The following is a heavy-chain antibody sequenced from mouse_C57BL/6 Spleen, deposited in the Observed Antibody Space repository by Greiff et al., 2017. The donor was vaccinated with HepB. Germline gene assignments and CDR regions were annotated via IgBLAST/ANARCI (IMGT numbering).Heavy chain of an antibody. CDR3: ARGGGYSFDY. J-gene: IGHJ2*01. D-gene: IGHD1-1*02. V-gene: IGHV1-54*01. CDR2: INPGSGGT. Sequence: QVQLQQSGAELVRPGTSVKVSCKASGYAFTNYLIEWVKQRPGQGLEWIGVINPGSGGTGYNEKFKGKATLTADKSSSTAYMQLSSLTSEDSAVYFCARGGGYSFDYWGQGTTLTVSS. CDR1: GYAFTNYL.